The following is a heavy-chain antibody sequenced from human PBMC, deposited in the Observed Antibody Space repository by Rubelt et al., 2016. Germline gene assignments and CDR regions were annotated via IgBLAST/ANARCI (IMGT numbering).Heavy chain of an antibody. Sequence: QVQLQESGPGLVKPSETLSLTCTVSGGSISSYYWSWIRQPPGKGLEWIGSIYYSGSTHYNPSLKSRVTISVDASKNQFSLRLSSVTVADTAVYYCARGRVVPAASLDYWGQGTLVTVSS. J-gene: IGHJ4*02. V-gene: IGHV4-59*05. CDR1: GGSISSYY. CDR2: IYYSGST. CDR3: ARGRVVPAASLDY. D-gene: IGHD2-2*01.